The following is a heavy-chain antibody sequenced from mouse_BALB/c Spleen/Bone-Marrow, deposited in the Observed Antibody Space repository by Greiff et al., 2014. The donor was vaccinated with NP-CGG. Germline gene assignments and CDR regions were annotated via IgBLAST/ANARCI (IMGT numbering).Heavy chain of an antibody. V-gene: IGHV14-3*02. J-gene: IGHJ4*01. D-gene: IGHD2-1*01. Sequence: DVKLVESGAELVKLGASVKLSCTASGFNIKDTYMHWVKQRPEQGLEWIGRIDPANGNTKYDPKFQGKATITADTSSNTAYLQLSSLTSEDTAVYYCARRGYYGNYYYAMDYWGQGTSVTVSS. CDR2: IDPANGNT. CDR3: ARRGYYGNYYYAMDY. CDR1: GFNIKDTY.